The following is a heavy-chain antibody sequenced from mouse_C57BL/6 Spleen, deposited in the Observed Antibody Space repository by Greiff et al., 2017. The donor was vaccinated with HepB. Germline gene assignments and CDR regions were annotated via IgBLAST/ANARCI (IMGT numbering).Heavy chain of an antibody. D-gene: IGHD1-1*01. Sequence: VQLKESGPELVKPGASVKIPCKASGYTFTDYNMDWVKQSHGKSLEWIGDINPNNGGTIYNQKFKGKATLTVDKSSSTAYMELRSLTSEDTAVYYCAREGGYYYGSSYAWFAYWGQGTLVTVSA. CDR1: GYTFTDYN. CDR3: AREGGYYYGSSYAWFAY. CDR2: INPNNGGT. V-gene: IGHV1-18*01. J-gene: IGHJ3*01.